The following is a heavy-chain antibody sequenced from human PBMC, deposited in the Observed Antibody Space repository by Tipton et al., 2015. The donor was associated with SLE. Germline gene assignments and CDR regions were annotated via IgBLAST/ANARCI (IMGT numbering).Heavy chain of an antibody. CDR2: INHSGST. CDR1: GGSFSGYY. CDR3: VVVGAEGAFDI. D-gene: IGHD1-26*01. V-gene: IGHV4-34*01. Sequence: TLSLTCAVYGGSFSGYYWSWIRQPPGKGLEWIGEINHSGSTNYNPSLKSRVTISVDTSKNQFSLKLSSVTAADTAVYYCVVVGAEGAFDIWGQGTMVTVSS. J-gene: IGHJ3*02.